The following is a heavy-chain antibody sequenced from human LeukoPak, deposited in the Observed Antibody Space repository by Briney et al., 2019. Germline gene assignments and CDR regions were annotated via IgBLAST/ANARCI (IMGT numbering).Heavy chain of an antibody. D-gene: IGHD5-18*01. V-gene: IGHV1-8*03. CDR2: MNSNSGNT. Sequence: ASVKVSCKASGYTFISYNINWVRQATGQGLEWMGWMNSNSGNTGYAQKFQARVTFTRITSMSTAYMELRSLRSEDTAVYYCARGERGYRYGFEYFQKWGQGTLVTVSS. CDR3: ARGERGYRYGFEYFQK. J-gene: IGHJ1*01. CDR1: GYTFISYN.